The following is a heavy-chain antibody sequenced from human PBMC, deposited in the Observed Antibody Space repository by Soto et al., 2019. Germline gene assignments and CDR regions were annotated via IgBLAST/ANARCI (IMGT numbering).Heavy chain of an antibody. J-gene: IGHJ4*02. V-gene: IGHV4-31*03. CDR1: GGSISSGGYY. CDR2: IFYSGST. Sequence: SETLSLTCTVSGGSISSGGYYWSWIRQHPGKGLEWIEYIFYSGSTYYNPSLKSRVTISVDTSKNQFSLKLSSVTAADTAVYYCARAPGDYFDYWGQGTLVTVSS. CDR3: ARAPGDYFDY.